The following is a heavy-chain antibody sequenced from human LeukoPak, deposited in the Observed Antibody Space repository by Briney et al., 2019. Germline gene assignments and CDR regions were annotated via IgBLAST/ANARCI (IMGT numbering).Heavy chain of an antibody. V-gene: IGHV3-23*01. Sequence: PGASLRLSCAASGFIFSSYAITWVRQAPGKGLEWVSAVSGSGGNTSYADSVKGRFTISRDNSKNTLYLQMNSLRAEDTAVYYCASQVVVAATVAFDIWGQGTMVTVSS. CDR2: VSGSGGNT. CDR1: GFIFSSYA. D-gene: IGHD2-15*01. CDR3: ASQVVVAATVAFDI. J-gene: IGHJ3*02.